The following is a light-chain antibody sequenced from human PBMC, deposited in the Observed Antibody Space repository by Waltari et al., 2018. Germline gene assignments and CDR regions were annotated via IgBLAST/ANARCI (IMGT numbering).Light chain of an antibody. CDR3: QSYDTSLSVV. J-gene: IGLJ2*01. V-gene: IGLV1-40*01. Sequence: QSVLTQPPSVSGAPGQRVTLSCTGRGSNIGAYDVRWSQHRPGTAPTLLIYGVNNRPSGVPDRFFGSKSGTSASLAITSLRAEDEGVYYCQSYDTSLSVVFGGGTKLTVL. CDR1: GSNIGAYD. CDR2: GVN.